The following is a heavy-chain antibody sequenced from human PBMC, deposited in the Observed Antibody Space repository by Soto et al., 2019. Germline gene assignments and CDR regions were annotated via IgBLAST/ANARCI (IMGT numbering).Heavy chain of an antibody. CDR3: AANSLGGGSQGDV. CDR2: IVPIFGTT. D-gene: IGHD3-10*01. V-gene: IGHV1-69*01. Sequence: QVRLVQSGAEVNKPGSSVKVSCKASGDTFSSYSISWVRQAPGQGLEWMGGIVPIFGTTVYAPRLQGRLTITADGPTSTSYMELSGLTFGDTAVYYCAANSLGGGSQGDVWGQGTTVTVSS. CDR1: GDTFSSYS. J-gene: IGHJ6*02.